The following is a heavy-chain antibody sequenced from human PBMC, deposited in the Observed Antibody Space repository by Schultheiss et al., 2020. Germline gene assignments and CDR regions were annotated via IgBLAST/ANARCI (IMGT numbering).Heavy chain of an antibody. J-gene: IGHJ6*02. CDR3: ARDLSQCSGDCYSAPPDV. CDR1: GGSISSGSYY. CDR2: IYTSGST. V-gene: IGHV4-61*02. D-gene: IGHD2-21*01. Sequence: SETLSLTCTVSGGSISSGSYYWSWIRQPAGKGLEWIGRIYTSGSTNYNPSLKSRVTISVDTSKNQFSLKLSSVTAADTAVYYCARDLSQCSGDCYSAPPDVWGQGTTVPVSS.